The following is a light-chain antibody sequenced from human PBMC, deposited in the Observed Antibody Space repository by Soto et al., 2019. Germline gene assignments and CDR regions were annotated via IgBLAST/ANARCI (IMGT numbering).Light chain of an antibody. V-gene: IGKV3-20*01. Sequence: EIVLTQSPGTLSLSPGERATLSCRASQSVSSSSLAWYQQKPGQPPRLLTFGASSRATGIQDRFSGSGSGTDFTLTISRLEPEDFAVYYCKQYGSSPITFGQGTRLEIK. CDR1: QSVSSSS. CDR2: GAS. CDR3: KQYGSSPIT. J-gene: IGKJ5*01.